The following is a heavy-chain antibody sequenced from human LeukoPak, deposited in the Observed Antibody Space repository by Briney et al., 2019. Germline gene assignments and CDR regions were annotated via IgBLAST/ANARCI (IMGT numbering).Heavy chain of an antibody. J-gene: IGHJ5*02. CDR2: MNPNSGNT. CDR1: GYTFTSYD. CDR3: ARDAEYQLLSSLGFDL. V-gene: IGHV1-8*01. Sequence: ASVKVSCKASGYTFTSYDINWVRQATGQGLEWMGWMNPNSGNTGYAQKFQGRVTMTRNTSISTAYMELSSLRSEDTAVYYCARDAEYQLLSSLGFDLWGQGTLVTVSS. D-gene: IGHD2-2*01.